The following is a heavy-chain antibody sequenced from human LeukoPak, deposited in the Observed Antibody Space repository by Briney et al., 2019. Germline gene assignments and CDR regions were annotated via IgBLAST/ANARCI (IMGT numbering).Heavy chain of an antibody. D-gene: IGHD1-1*01. Sequence: GSLRLSCAASGFTFSDNYMSWIRQAPGKGLEYVSAISSNGGSTYYANSVKGRFTISRDNSKNTLYLQMGSLRAEDMAVYYCARDGERRLEPPTYYYYYYYMDVWGKGTTVTVSS. CDR2: ISSNGGST. CDR1: GFTFSDNY. V-gene: IGHV3-64*01. J-gene: IGHJ6*03. CDR3: ARDGERRLEPPTYYYYYYYMDV.